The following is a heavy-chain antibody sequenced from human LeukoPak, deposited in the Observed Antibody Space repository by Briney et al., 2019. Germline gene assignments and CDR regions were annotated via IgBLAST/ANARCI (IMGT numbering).Heavy chain of an antibody. J-gene: IGHJ4*02. Sequence: SETLSLTCTVSGGSISSYYWSWIRQPAGKGLEWIGRIYTSGSTNYDPSLKSRVTMSVDTSKNQFSLKLSSVTAADTAVYYCARNLYYDFWGGYCNWGQGTLVTVSS. D-gene: IGHD3-3*01. CDR1: GGSISSYY. V-gene: IGHV4-4*07. CDR3: ARNLYYDFWGGYCN. CDR2: IYTSGST.